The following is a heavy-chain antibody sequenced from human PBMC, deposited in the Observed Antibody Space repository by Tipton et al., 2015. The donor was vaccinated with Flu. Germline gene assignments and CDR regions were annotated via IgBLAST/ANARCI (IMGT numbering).Heavy chain of an antibody. V-gene: IGHV4-59*01. CDR1: GGSISSYY. CDR3: ATETTPLRFLEWFHAFDI. D-gene: IGHD3-3*01. CDR2: IYYSGNT. J-gene: IGHJ3*02. Sequence: TLSLTCTVSGGSISSYYWSWIRQPPGKGLEWIEYIYYSGNTNYNPSLKSRVTISVHTSKKQFSLKLSSVTAADTAVYYCATETTPLRFLEWFHAFDIWGPGTMVTVSS.